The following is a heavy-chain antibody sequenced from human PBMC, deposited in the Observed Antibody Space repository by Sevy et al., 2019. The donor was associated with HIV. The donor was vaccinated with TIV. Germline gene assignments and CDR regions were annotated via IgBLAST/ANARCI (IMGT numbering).Heavy chain of an antibody. CDR1: GFTFRSYA. CDR2: ISGSGGST. J-gene: IGHJ3*02. D-gene: IGHD1-26*01. CDR3: AKIQVGATTGHASDI. Sequence: GGSLRLSCAASGFTFRSYAMSWVRQAPGKGLEWVSAISGSGGSTYYADSVKGRFTISRDNSKNTLYLQMNSLRAEDTAVYYCAKIQVGATTGHASDIWGQGTMVTVSS. V-gene: IGHV3-23*01.